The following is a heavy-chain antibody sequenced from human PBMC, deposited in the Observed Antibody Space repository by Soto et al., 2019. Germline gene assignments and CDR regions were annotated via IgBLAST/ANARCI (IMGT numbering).Heavy chain of an antibody. CDR1: QSTFRHYY. Sequence: PGGPLRLSCAASQSTFRHYYMSWIRQAPGKGLEWVSYISSSGNTIYYADTVKGRFTNSRDNAKNALYLQMNSLRAENTAVYYCARILKPPAGHYCYYYGMDVWGQGTTVTVSS. J-gene: IGHJ6*02. CDR3: ARILKPPAGHYCYYYGMDV. V-gene: IGHV3-11*01. CDR2: ISSSGNTI.